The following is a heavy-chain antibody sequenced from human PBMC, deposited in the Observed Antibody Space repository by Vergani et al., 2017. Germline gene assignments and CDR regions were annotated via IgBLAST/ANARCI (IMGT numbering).Heavy chain of an antibody. CDR1: GFTFSSYA. J-gene: IGHJ5*02. CDR3: AKDRSDFWSGFVGHLGAWFDP. D-gene: IGHD3-3*01. CDR2: ISGSGGST. V-gene: IGHV3-23*01. Sequence: EVQLLESGGGLVQPGGSLRLSCAASGFTFSSYAMSWVRQAPGKGLEWVSAISGSGGSTYYADSVKGRFTISRDNSKNTLYLQMNSLRAEDSAVYYCAKDRSDFWSGFVGHLGAWFDPWGQGTLVTVSS.